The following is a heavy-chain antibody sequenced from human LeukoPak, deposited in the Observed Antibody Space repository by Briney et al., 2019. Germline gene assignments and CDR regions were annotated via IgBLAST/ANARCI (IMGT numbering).Heavy chain of an antibody. V-gene: IGHV3-53*01. CDR2: TYTGGNS. Sequence: GGSLRLSCVGSGFTFSRYFMSWVRQAPGKGLEWVSVTYTGGNSYYADSVKGRFIISRDISKNTLYLQMNSLRAEDSALYYCARGGRGSAAVVAPRSFDIWGQGTMDTVSS. CDR1: GFTFSRYF. CDR3: ARGGRGSAAVVAPRSFDI. D-gene: IGHD3-22*01. J-gene: IGHJ3*02.